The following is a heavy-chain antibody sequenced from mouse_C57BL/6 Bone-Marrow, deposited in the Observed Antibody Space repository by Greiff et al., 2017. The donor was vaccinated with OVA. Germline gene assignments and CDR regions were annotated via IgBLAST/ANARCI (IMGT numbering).Heavy chain of an antibody. V-gene: IGHV1-81*01. D-gene: IGHD4-1*01. CDR3: AKLGVSYWYCDV. J-gene: IGHJ1*03. CDR1: GYTFTSYG. Sequence: VQRVESGAELARPGASVKLSCKASGYTFTSYGISWVKQRTGQGLEWIGEIYPRSGNTYYNEKFKGKATLTADKSSSTAYMELRSLTSEDSAVYFCAKLGVSYWYCDVWGTGTTVTVSS. CDR2: IYPRSGNT.